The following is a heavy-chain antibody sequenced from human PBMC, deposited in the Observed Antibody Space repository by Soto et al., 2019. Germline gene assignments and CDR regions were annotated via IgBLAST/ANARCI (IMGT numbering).Heavy chain of an antibody. V-gene: IGHV4-4*07. CDR3: ARGPYGSGGSPSSTVDP. J-gene: IGHJ5*02. CDR1: GGSISSYY. D-gene: IGHD3-10*01. CDR2: IYTSGST. Sequence: QVQLQESGPGLVKPSETLSLTCTVSGGSISSYYWSWIRQPAGKGLEWIGRIYTSGSTNYNPSLKSRVAMSVDTSKNQFSLKLSSVTAADTAVYYCARGPYGSGGSPSSTVDPWGQGTLVTVSS.